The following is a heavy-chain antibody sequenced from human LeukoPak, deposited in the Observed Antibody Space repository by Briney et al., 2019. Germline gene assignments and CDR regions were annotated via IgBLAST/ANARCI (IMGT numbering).Heavy chain of an antibody. CDR1: GFTFSNFR. Sequence: GRSLRLSCATSGFTFSNFRMNWVRQATGKGVQWVAFISYDGKDKYYSDSVKGRSTISRDNSKSTLYVQMDSLRTEDTAVYYCAKARGSGFQRGDAFDMWGQGTRVTVSS. CDR2: ISYDGKDK. CDR3: AKARGSGFQRGDAFDM. D-gene: IGHD6-19*01. V-gene: IGHV3-30*18. J-gene: IGHJ3*02.